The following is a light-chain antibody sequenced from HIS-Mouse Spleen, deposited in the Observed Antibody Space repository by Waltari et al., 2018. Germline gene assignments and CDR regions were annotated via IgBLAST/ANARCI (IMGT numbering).Light chain of an antibody. V-gene: IGKV2-28*01. CDR2: LGS. J-gene: IGKJ3*01. CDR3: VQALQTPFT. CDR1: QSLLHSNGYNY. Sequence: DIVMTQSPLSLPVTPGEPASISCRSSQSLLHSNGYNYLDWYLQKPGQSPQLLIYLGSNRASWVPDRFSGSGSGTDFTLKISRVEAEDVGVYYCVQALQTPFTFGPGTKVDIK.